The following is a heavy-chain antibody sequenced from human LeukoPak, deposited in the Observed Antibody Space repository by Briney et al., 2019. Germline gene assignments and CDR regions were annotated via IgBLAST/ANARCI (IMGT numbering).Heavy chain of an antibody. Sequence: GGSLRLSCAASGFTFDDYAMHWVRQAPGKGLEWVSLISWDGGSTYYADSVKGRFTISRDNSKNSLYLQMNSLRAEDTALYYCAKEGRDGYNYLDYWGQGTLVTVSS. J-gene: IGHJ4*02. D-gene: IGHD5-24*01. CDR2: ISWDGGST. V-gene: IGHV3-43D*03. CDR3: AKEGRDGYNYLDY. CDR1: GFTFDDYA.